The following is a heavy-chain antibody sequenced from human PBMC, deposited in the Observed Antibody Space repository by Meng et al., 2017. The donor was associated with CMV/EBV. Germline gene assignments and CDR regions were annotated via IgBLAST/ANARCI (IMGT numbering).Heavy chain of an antibody. CDR3: TRGRESLWASTGDLLGH. D-gene: IGHD1-26*01. CDR1: GFTLGGYA. V-gene: IGHV3-49*04. CDR2: IRSKANGGTT. J-gene: IGHJ5*02. Sequence: GESLKTSCTASGFTLGGYAMSWVRQAPGKGLEWVGFIRSKANGGTTEYAESVTGRFTISRDDSKSIAYLQMNSLKTEDTAVYYCTRGRESLWASTGDLLGHWGQGTLVTVSS.